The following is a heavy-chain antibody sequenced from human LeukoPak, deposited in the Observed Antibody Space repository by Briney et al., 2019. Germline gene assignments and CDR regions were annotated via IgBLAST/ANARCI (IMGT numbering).Heavy chain of an antibody. CDR1: GFTFSSYE. CDR2: TSSSGSTI. J-gene: IGHJ4*02. V-gene: IGHV3-48*03. Sequence: GGSLRLSGAASGFTFSSYEMNWVRQAPGKGLEWVSYTSSSGSTIYYADSVKGRFTISRDNAKNSLYLQMNSLRAEDTAVYYCARASYSSSWYDYFDYWGQGTLVTVSS. D-gene: IGHD6-13*01. CDR3: ARASYSSSWYDYFDY.